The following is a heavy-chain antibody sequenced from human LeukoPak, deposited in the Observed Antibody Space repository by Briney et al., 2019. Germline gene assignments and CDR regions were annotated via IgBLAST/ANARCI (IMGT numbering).Heavy chain of an antibody. Sequence: TSETLSLTCTVSGISITNYYWNWIRQPPGKGLEWIGYIYYTGSTNYNLSLKSRVTISVDTSKNQFSLKLSSVTAADMAVYFCAGGGDSGGYYYPMFDYWGQGILVTVSS. CDR2: IYYTGST. V-gene: IGHV4-59*01. D-gene: IGHD3-22*01. CDR1: GISITNYY. J-gene: IGHJ4*02. CDR3: AGGGDSGGYYYPMFDY.